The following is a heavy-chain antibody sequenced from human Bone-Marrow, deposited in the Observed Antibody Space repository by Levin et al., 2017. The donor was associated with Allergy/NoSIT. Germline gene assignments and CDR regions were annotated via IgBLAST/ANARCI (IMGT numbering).Heavy chain of an antibody. V-gene: IGHV3-48*02. CDR2: ISSGSGSAI. D-gene: IGHD6-19*01. Sequence: PGGSLRLSCAASGFTFSTYGMNWFRQAPGKGLEWISYISSGSGSAIFYADSVRGRFAISRDNANKSVYLQMNSLRDQDTAVYYCARDVWAVANYYFDSWGQGIKVTVSS. J-gene: IGHJ4*02. CDR1: GFTFSTYG. CDR3: ARDVWAVANYYFDS.